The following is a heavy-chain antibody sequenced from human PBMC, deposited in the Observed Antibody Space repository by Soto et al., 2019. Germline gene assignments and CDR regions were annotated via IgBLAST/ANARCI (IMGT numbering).Heavy chain of an antibody. Sequence: SVKVSCKASGGTFSRDAISWVRQAPGQGLEWMGGIIPMFGTAKYVQKFQGRLTITADESTTTAYMELRSLRSEDTAVYYCARGVVVVAASQLGWFDPWGQGTLVTVSS. CDR3: ARGVVVVAASQLGWFDP. V-gene: IGHV1-69*13. CDR1: GGTFSRDA. D-gene: IGHD2-15*01. J-gene: IGHJ5*02. CDR2: IIPMFGTA.